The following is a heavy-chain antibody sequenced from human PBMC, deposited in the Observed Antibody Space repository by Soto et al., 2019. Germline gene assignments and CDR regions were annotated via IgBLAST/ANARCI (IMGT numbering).Heavy chain of an antibody. J-gene: IGHJ6*02. CDR2: IKSKTDGGTT. CDR3: ARETLSIQYYYYGMDV. V-gene: IGHV3-15*01. Sequence: GGSLRLSCAASGFTFSNAWMSWVRQAPGKGLEWVGRIKSKTDGGTTDYAAPVKGRFTISRDDSKNTLYLQMNSLKTEDTAVYYCARETLSIQYYYYGMDVWGQGTTVTVSS. D-gene: IGHD6-6*01. CDR1: GFTFSNAW.